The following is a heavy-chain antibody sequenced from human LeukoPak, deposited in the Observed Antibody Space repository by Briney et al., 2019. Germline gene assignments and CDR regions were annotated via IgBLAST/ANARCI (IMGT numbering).Heavy chain of an antibody. D-gene: IGHD3-22*01. Sequence: PSETLSLTCTVSGGSVSSGSYYWSWIRQPPGKGLEWIGYIYDSGSTNYNPSLKSRVTISVDTSKNQVSLKLSSVTAADTAVYFCAREGASYYDSSGYYEGTDCWGQGTLATVSS. CDR1: GGSVSSGSYY. V-gene: IGHV4-61*01. CDR2: IYDSGST. CDR3: AREGASYYDSSGYYEGTDC. J-gene: IGHJ4*02.